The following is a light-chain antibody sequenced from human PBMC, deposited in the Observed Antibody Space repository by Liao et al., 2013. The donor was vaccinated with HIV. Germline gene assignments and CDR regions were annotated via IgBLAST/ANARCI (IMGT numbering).Light chain of an antibody. V-gene: IGLV3-25*03. CDR1: NIGDRS. Sequence: SYELTQPPSVSVAPGKTASITCGGDNIGDRSVHWYQQKPGQAPVLIISFDKDRPSGIPERFSGSSSGTTVTLTISGVQAEDEADYYCQSADSSGTCPVFGGGTKLTVL. CDR3: QSADSSGTCPV. J-gene: IGLJ3*02. CDR2: FDK.